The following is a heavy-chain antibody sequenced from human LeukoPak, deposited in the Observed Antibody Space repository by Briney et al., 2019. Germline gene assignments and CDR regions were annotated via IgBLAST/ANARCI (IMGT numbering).Heavy chain of an antibody. D-gene: IGHD6-13*01. CDR3: ARQVVAAARWFDP. CDR1: GGSISSYY. J-gene: IGHJ5*02. Sequence: SETLSLTCTVSGGSISSYYWSWIRQPPGKGLEWIGYIYYSGSTNYKPSLKSRVTISVDTSKNQFSLKLSSVTAADTAVYYCARQVVAAARWFDPWGQGTLVTVSS. V-gene: IGHV4-59*01. CDR2: IYYSGST.